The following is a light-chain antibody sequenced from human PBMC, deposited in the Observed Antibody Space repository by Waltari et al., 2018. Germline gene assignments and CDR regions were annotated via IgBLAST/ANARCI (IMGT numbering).Light chain of an antibody. J-gene: IGKJ2*01. CDR1: HSLVNTDGNTY. CDR3: FQGTHWPPYT. CDR2: KVS. Sequence: DVVLTQSPLSLPVTLGQPASISCRSSHSLVNTDGNTYLNWFHQRPGQSPRRLSYKVSNRDSGVPDRFSGSGAVTDFTLRISRVEAEDVGLYFCFQGTHWPPYTFGHGTKLEIK. V-gene: IGKV2-30*01.